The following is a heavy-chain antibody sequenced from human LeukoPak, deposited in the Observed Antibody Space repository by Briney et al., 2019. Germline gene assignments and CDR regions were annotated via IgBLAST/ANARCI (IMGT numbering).Heavy chain of an antibody. CDR1: GYSIGSGYY. J-gene: IGHJ4*02. D-gene: IGHD3-22*01. Sequence: SETLSLTCTVSGYSIGSGYYWGWIRQPPGKGLERIGSIYHSGSTYHNPSLKSRVTISVDTSKNQFSLKLSSVTAADTAVYYCASVDGYYYDSSGFLEVDYWGQGTLVTVSS. CDR2: IYHSGST. V-gene: IGHV4-38-2*02. CDR3: ASVDGYYYDSSGFLEVDY.